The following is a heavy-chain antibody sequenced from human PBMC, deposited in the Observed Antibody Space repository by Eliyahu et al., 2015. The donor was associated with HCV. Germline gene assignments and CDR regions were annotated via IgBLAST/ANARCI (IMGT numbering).Heavy chain of an antibody. V-gene: IGHV3-23*01. CDR2: ISSSGGST. Sequence: EVQLLESGGGLVQPGGSLRLSCSXSGFXFSSYAMSWVRQAPGXGXEWVSVISSSGGSTYYADSVKGRFTISRDKSKNTLYLQMNSLRAEDTAVYYCAKPPYSSSWNHYFDYWGQGTLVTVSS. CDR3: AKPPYSSSWNHYFDY. CDR1: GFXFSSYA. J-gene: IGHJ4*02. D-gene: IGHD6-13*01.